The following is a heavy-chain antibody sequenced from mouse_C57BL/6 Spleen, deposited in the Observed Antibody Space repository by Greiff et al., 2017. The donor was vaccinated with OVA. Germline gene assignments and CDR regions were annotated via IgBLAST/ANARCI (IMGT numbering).Heavy chain of an antibody. V-gene: IGHV1-9*01. CDR3: ARGGRIYDGYLFYAMDY. J-gene: IGHJ4*01. D-gene: IGHD2-3*01. CDR1: GYTFTGYW. CDR2: ILPGSGST. Sequence: QVQLQQSGAELMKPGASVKLSCKATGYTFTGYWIEWVKQRPGHGLEWIGEILPGSGSTNYNEKFKGKATFTADTSSNTAYMQLSSLTTEDSAIYYCARGGRIYDGYLFYAMDYWGQGTSVTVSS.